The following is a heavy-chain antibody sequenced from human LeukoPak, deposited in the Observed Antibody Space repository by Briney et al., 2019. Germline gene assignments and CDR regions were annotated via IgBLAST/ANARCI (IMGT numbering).Heavy chain of an antibody. CDR2: ISYDGSNK. Sequence: GGSLRLSCAASGFTFSSYAMHWVRQAPGKGLEWVAVISYDGSNKYYADSVKGRFTISRDNSKNTLYLQMNSLRADDTAVYFCAKGASGYSSGWYVDSWGQGTLVTVSS. CDR3: AKGASGYSSGWYVDS. CDR1: GFTFSSYA. D-gene: IGHD6-19*01. J-gene: IGHJ4*02. V-gene: IGHV3-30-3*01.